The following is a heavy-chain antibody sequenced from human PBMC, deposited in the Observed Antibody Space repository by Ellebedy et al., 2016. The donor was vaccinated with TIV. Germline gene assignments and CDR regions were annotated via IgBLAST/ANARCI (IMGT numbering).Heavy chain of an antibody. CDR3: ARVVYGSGSSKNPGPHFDY. Sequence: ASVKVSCEASGYTFTGYYMHWVRQAPGQGLEWMGWINPNSGGTNYAQKFQGRVAMTRDTSVSTAYMELRRLRSDDTAVYYCARVVYGSGSSKNPGPHFDYWGQGTLVTVSS. J-gene: IGHJ4*02. D-gene: IGHD3-10*01. V-gene: IGHV1-2*02. CDR2: INPNSGGT. CDR1: GYTFTGYY.